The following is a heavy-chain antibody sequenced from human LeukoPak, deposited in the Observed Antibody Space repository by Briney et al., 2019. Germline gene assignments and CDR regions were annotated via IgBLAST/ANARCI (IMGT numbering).Heavy chain of an antibody. CDR3: ARVPNFYRDPYYFDY. V-gene: IGHV4-31*03. CDR1: GGSISSGGYY. D-gene: IGHD4-17*01. CDR2: IYYSGST. J-gene: IGHJ4*02. Sequence: SETLSLTCTVSGGSISSGGYYWSWIRQHPGKGLEWIGYIYYSGSTYYNPSLKSRVTISVDTSKNQFSLKLSSVTAADTAVYYCARVPNFYRDPYYFDYWGQGTLVTVSS.